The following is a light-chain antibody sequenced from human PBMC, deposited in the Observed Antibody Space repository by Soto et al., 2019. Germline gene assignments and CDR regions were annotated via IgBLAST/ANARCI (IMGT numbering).Light chain of an antibody. CDR1: SSDFDLYKY. CDR2: QVT. J-gene: IGLJ1*01. CDR3: SSYTSSINYV. Sequence: SAMTQPASVSGSPGQSITISCTGTSSDFDLYKYVSWYQQHPGKAPKLMIYQVTNRPSGVSNRFSASKSGNTASLTISGLQAEDEADYYCSSYTSSINYVFGTGTKVTVL. V-gene: IGLV2-14*01.